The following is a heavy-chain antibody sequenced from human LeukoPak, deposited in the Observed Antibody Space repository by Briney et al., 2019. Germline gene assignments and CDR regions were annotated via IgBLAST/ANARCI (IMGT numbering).Heavy chain of an antibody. CDR1: GFPVSSNY. Sequence: GGSLRLSCAASGFPVSSNYMSWVRQAPGKGLEWVLVIYSGGSTYYADSVKGRFTISRDNSKNTLYLQMNSLRAEDTAVYYCATIDYWGQGTLVTVSS. V-gene: IGHV3-66*01. CDR3: ATIDY. CDR2: IYSGGST. J-gene: IGHJ4*02.